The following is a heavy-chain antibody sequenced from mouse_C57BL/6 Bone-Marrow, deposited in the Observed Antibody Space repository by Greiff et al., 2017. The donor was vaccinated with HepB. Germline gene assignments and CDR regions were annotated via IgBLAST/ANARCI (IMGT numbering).Heavy chain of an antibody. CDR1: GFTFTDYY. Sequence: EVQGVESGGGLVQPGGSLSLSCAASGFTFTDYYMSWVRQPPGKALEWLGFIRNKANGYTTEYSASVKGRFTISRDNSQSILYLQMHALRAEDSASYYCARYCNTRYWYFDVWGTGTTVTVSS. CDR2: IRNKANGYTT. V-gene: IGHV7-3*01. J-gene: IGHJ1*03. CDR3: ARYCNTRYWYFDV. D-gene: IGHD5-1-1*01.